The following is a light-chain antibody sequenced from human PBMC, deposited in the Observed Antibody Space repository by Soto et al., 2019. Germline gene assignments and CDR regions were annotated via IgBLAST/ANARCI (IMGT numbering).Light chain of an antibody. Sequence: EIVLTQSPATLSLSPGERATLSCRASQSVSSYLAWYQQKPGQAPRLLIYDASNSATGIPARFSGSGSGTDFTLNISRLEPEDFAVYYCQQRSNWPLTFGGGTKVEIK. CDR3: QQRSNWPLT. V-gene: IGKV3-11*01. CDR2: DAS. CDR1: QSVSSY. J-gene: IGKJ4*01.